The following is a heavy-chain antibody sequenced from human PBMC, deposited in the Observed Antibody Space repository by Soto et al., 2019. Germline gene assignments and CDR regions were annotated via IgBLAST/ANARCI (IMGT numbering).Heavy chain of an antibody. CDR3: ARGIAVADI. D-gene: IGHD6-19*01. J-gene: IGHJ3*02. CDR2: IVVGSGNT. V-gene: IGHV1-58*02. CDR1: GFTFSNSA. Sequence: SVKVSCKASGFTFSNSAIQWVRQARGQRLEWIGWIVVGSGNTNYAQKFHGRVTITRDMSTSAAYMELSSLRSEDTAVYYCARGIAVADIWGQGTMVTVSS.